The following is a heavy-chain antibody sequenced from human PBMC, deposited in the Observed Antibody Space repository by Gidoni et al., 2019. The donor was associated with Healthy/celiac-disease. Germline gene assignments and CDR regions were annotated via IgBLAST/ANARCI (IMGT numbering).Heavy chain of an antibody. V-gene: IGHV3-7*01. CDR2: IKQDGSEK. D-gene: IGHD3-10*01. Sequence: EVQLVESGGGLVQPGGSLRLSCSASGFTFSSYWMSWVRQAPGKGLEWVANIKQDGSEKYYVDSVKGRFTISRDNAKNSLYLQMNSLRAEDTAVYYCARDLDGSGSYVDYWGQGTLVTVSS. CDR1: GFTFSSYW. CDR3: ARDLDGSGSYVDY. J-gene: IGHJ4*02.